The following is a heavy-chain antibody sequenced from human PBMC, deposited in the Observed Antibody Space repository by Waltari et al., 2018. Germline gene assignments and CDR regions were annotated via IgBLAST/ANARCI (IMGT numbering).Heavy chain of an antibody. V-gene: IGHV3-30*18. J-gene: IGHJ4*02. Sequence: QVLLVESGGGVVQPGTSLRLSCAAAGFSCMIFGMHWVRQAPGKGLESVAGISYDGRDLYYADSVKGRATISRDNSKNTLYLQMNSLRPEDTAVYYCAKEGVVINGYYFDYWGQGTLVTVSS. CDR2: ISYDGRDL. CDR3: AKEGVVINGYYFDY. CDR1: GFSCMIFG. D-gene: IGHD2-21*01.